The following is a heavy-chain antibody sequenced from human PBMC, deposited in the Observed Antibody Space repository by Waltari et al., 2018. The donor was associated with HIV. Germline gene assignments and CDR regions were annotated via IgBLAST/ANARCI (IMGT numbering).Heavy chain of an antibody. J-gene: IGHJ1*01. CDR1: GGSIASSHSF. V-gene: IGHV4-39*01. CDR3: VRHAAEFRPDFGWILAGVFEP. Sequence: QVQLQESGPGFVKPSETLSLICNVSGGSIASSHSFWGWIRQSPAMNLAWVGSALYTRRPDLFTGQFFAKSSLKSRVALSVDTSKNQVSLRLTSVTAADTGLYYCVRHAAEFRPDFGWILAGVFEPWGLGTQVIVS. CDR2: ALYTRRPDLFTGQF. D-gene: IGHD6-19*01.